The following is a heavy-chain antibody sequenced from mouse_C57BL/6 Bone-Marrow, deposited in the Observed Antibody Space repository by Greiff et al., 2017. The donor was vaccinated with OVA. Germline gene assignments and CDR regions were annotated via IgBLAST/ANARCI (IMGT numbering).Heavy chain of an antibody. Sequence: VQLQQSGAELVKPGASVKISCKASGYAFSSYWMNWVKQRPGKGLEWIGQIYPGYGDTNYNGKFKGKATLTADKSSSTAYMQLSSLTSEDSAVYFCERKGSLGYDMDYWGQGTSVTVSS. D-gene: IGHD3-3*01. V-gene: IGHV1-80*01. J-gene: IGHJ4*01. CDR1: GYAFSSYW. CDR2: IYPGYGDT. CDR3: ERKGSLGYDMDY.